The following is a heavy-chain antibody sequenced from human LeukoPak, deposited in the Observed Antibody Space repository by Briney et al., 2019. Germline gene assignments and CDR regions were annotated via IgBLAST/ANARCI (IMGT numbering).Heavy chain of an antibody. CDR1: GYTFTDYF. V-gene: IGHV1-2*02. J-gene: IGHJ5*02. D-gene: IGHD6-19*01. Sequence: ASVKVSCKASGYTFTDYFIHWVRQAPGQGLEWMGWINPHSGGRNSAQKFQGRVTMTRDTSISTAYMELSRLRSDDTAVYYCATVSYSSGWYEFDPWGQGTLVTVSS. CDR2: INPHSGGR. CDR3: ATVSYSSGWYEFDP.